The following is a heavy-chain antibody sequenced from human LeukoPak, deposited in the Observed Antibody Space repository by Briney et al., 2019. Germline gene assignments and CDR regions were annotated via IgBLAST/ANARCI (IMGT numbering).Heavy chain of an antibody. CDR3: ARPSSSWYGYYYYYMDV. D-gene: IGHD6-13*01. CDR2: INHSGST. CDR1: GGSFSGYY. V-gene: IGHV4-34*01. J-gene: IGHJ6*03. Sequence: SETLSLTCAVYGGSFSGYYWSWIRQPPGKGLEWIGEINHSGSTNYNPSLKSRVTISVDTSKNQFSLKLSSVTAADTAVYYCARPSSSWYGYYYYYMDVWGKGTTVTVSS.